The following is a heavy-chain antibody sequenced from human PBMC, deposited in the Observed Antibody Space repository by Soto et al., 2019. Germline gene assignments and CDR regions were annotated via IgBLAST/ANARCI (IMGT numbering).Heavy chain of an antibody. CDR1: GVSFRNYD. CDR2: IGTAGDP. J-gene: IGHJ6*02. D-gene: IGHD7-27*01. Sequence: GDSLRLSCAASGVSFRNYDMHWVRQATGKGLEWVSGIGTAGDPYYPDSVQGRFTISRENAKNSLYLHMNSLRAGDTAIYYCARGLLGPGDYYYGMDVWGQGTTVTVSS. CDR3: ARGLLGPGDYYYGMDV. V-gene: IGHV3-13*05.